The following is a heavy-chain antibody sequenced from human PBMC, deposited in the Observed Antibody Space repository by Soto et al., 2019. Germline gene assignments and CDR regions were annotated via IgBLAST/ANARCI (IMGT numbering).Heavy chain of an antibody. Sequence: QVQLVQSGAEVKKPGASVKVSCKASGYTFTCYYMHWVRQAPGQGLEWMGWINPNSGGTNYAQKFRGRATRTRDPSNSTAHMAVSRRSSAERAVYSWGGGERATLRVGWVGYWGQGTLVTVSS. D-gene: IGHD1-26*01. CDR3: GGGERATLRVGWVGY. CDR1: GYTFTCYY. J-gene: IGHJ4*02. CDR2: INPNSGGT. V-gene: IGHV1-2*02.